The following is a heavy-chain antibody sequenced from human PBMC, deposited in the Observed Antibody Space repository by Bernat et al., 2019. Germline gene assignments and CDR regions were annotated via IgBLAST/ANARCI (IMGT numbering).Heavy chain of an antibody. J-gene: IGHJ4*02. D-gene: IGHD3-22*01. Sequence: EVQLVESGGGLVKPGGSLRLSCAASGFTFSVAWMNWVRQAPGRGLEWVGRIKSKTDGGTTDYAAPVKGRFTISRDDSENTLYLQMNSLKTEDTVVYYCTTDYYDSSGYFTFGYWGQGILVTVSS. V-gene: IGHV3-15*07. CDR1: GFTFSVAW. CDR2: IKSKTDGGTT. CDR3: TTDYYDSSGYFTFGY.